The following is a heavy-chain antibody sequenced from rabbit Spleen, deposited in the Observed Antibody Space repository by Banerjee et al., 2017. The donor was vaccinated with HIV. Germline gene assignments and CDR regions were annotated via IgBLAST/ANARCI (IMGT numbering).Heavy chain of an antibody. J-gene: IGHJ6*01. D-gene: IGHD8-1*01. CDR3: ARDTGSSFSSYGMDL. V-gene: IGHV1S40*01. CDR1: GVSFSSNSY. Sequence: QSLEESGGDLVKPGASLTLTCTASGVSFSSNSYMCWVRQAPGKGLEWIACIDTGSSGSAYYASWAKGRFTISKPSSTTVTLQMTSLTAADTATYFCARDTGSSFSSYGMDLWGQGTLVTVS. CDR2: IDTGSSGSA.